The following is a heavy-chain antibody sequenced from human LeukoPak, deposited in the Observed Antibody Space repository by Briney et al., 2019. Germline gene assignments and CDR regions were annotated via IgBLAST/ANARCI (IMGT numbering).Heavy chain of an antibody. CDR3: ARSYSSSWYGGGFDY. V-gene: IGHV1-2*04. J-gene: IGHJ4*02. D-gene: IGHD6-13*01. Sequence: ASVKVSCKASGYTFTGYYMHWVRQAPGQGLEWMGWINPNSGGTNYAQKFQGWVTMTRDTSISTAYMELSRLRSDDTAVYYCARSYSSSWYGGGFDYWGQGTLVTVSS. CDR2: INPNSGGT. CDR1: GYTFTGYY.